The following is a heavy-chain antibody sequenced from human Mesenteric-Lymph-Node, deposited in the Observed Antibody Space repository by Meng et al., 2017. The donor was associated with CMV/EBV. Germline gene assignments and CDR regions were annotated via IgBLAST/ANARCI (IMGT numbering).Heavy chain of an antibody. J-gene: IGHJ6*02. CDR1: GDSVSSNSAA. Sequence: SETLSLTCAISGDSVSSNSAAWNWIRQSPSRGLEWLGRTYYRSKWYNDYAVSAKSRITINPDTSKNQFSLQLNSVTPEDTAVYYCARELRVVVPAASYYYYGMDVWGQGTTVTVSS. CDR2: TYYRSKWYN. CDR3: ARELRVVVPAASYYYYGMDV. D-gene: IGHD2-2*01. V-gene: IGHV6-1*01.